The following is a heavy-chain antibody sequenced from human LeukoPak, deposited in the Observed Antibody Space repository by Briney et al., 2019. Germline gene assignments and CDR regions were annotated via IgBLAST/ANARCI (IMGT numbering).Heavy chain of an antibody. V-gene: IGHV4-59*02. CDR3: AGDSGRSPTFDY. D-gene: IGHD1-26*01. Sequence: SETLSLTCTVSGGSVNNSFWRWIRQSPGKGLEWIAYIYYTGNTKYNPSLKSRVTISVDTSKNQFSLRLTSVTADDTAVYYCAGDSGRSPTFDYWGQGTLVTVSS. CDR2: IYYTGNT. J-gene: IGHJ4*02. CDR1: GGSVNNSF.